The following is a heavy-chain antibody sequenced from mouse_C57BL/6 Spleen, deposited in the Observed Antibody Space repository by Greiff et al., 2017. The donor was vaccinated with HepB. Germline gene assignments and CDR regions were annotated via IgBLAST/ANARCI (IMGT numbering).Heavy chain of an antibody. V-gene: IGHV3-1*01. Sequence: DVQLQESGPGMVKPSQSLSLTCTVTGYSITSGYDWHWIRHFPGNKLEWMGYISYSGSTNYNPSLKSRISITHDTSKNHFFLKLNSVTTEDTATYYCAREPYGGAIDYWGQGTSVTVSS. CDR3: AREPYGGAIDY. J-gene: IGHJ4*01. CDR1: GYSITSGYD. CDR2: ISYSGST. D-gene: IGHD1-1*01.